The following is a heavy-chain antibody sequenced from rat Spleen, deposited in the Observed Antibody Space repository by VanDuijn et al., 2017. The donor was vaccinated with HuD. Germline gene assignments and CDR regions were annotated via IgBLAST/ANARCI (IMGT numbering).Heavy chain of an antibody. Sequence: EVQLVESGGGLVQPGRSLKLSCAASGFTFSDYYMAWVRQAPKKGLEWVASISYEGSGSYYGDSVKGRFTVSRDNAKSTLYLQMNSLRSEDTATYYCARHENYGYNYFDYWGQGVMVTVSS. CDR3: ARHENYGYNYFDY. CDR1: GFTFSDYY. J-gene: IGHJ2*01. V-gene: IGHV5-22*01. D-gene: IGHD1-9*01. CDR2: ISYEGSGS.